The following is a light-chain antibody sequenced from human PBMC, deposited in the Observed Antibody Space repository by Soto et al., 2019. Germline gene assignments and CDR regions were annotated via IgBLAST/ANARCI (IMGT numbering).Light chain of an antibody. CDR1: RSVSDTL. V-gene: IGKV3-20*01. CDR2: GTS. J-gene: IGKJ1*01. CDR3: QHYCDSSWT. Sequence: EIVLTQSPGTLSLSPGERATLSCRADRSVSDTLLTWFQQKPGQAPRLLIFGTSNRAPVIPDRFSGSGSGTDLALTISRLEPDALALYYCQHYCDSSWTFGQGTKVEIK.